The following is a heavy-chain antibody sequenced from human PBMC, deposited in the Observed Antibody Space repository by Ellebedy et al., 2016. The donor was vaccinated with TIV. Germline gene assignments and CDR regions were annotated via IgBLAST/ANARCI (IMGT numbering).Heavy chain of an antibody. CDR2: IRSTGSDK. CDR3: SRGWSTPDS. J-gene: IGHJ4*02. Sequence: GESLKISCVASGFTFSNYNMNWVRQSPGKGLEWVSSIRSTGSDKYYAESVKSRFTISRDNAQDTLILQMNSLRAEDTAVYFCSRGWSTPDSWGQGTLVIVSS. D-gene: IGHD2-15*01. V-gene: IGHV3-21*06. CDR1: GFTFSNYN.